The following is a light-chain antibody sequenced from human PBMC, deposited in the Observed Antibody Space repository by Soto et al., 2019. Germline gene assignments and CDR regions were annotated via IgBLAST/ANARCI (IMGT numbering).Light chain of an antibody. CDR2: EVS. CDR3: GSYAGSRNLV. CDR1: SSDVGGFNS. Sequence: QSALTQPPSASGSPGQSVTISCTGTSSDVGGFNSVSWYQQHPGRAPNLLIYEVSKRPSGVPDRFSASKSDNTASLTVSGLQAEDEADYYCGSYAGSRNLVFGGGTKLTVL. J-gene: IGLJ3*02. V-gene: IGLV2-8*01.